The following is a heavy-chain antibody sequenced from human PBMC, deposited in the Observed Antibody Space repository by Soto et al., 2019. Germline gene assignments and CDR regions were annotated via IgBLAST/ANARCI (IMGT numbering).Heavy chain of an antibody. CDR2: INPSGGSP. CDR3: ARAKGAPDY. Sequence: ASGKVSLKASRYTFTYYYMHWVRQAPGQGLEWMGIINPSGGSPSYAQRFQGRITMTGDTSTSTVFLDLSSLRYEDTAVYYCARAKGAPDYWGQGTLVTVSS. CDR1: RYTFTYYY. J-gene: IGHJ4*02. V-gene: IGHV1-46*01.